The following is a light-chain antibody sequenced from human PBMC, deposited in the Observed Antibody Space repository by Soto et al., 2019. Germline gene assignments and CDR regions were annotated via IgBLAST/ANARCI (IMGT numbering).Light chain of an antibody. CDR1: SSDVGRYNF. CDR2: EVT. CDR3: SSHAGSSAV. Sequence: QSVLTQPPSASGSPGQSVTISCTGTSSDVGRYNFVSWYQQHPDKAPKLMIYEVTKRPSGVPDRFSGSKSGNTASLTVSGLQPEDEADYYCSSHAGSSAVFGTGTKVTVL. J-gene: IGLJ1*01. V-gene: IGLV2-8*01.